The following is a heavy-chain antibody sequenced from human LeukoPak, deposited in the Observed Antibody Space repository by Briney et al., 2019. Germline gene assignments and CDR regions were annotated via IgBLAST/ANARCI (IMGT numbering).Heavy chain of an antibody. CDR2: ISYDGSNK. Sequence: RGSLRLSCAAAGFTFSSYGMHWVRQAPGKGLEWMAVISYDGSNKYYGDSVKGRFTISRDNSKNTLYLQMNSLRAEDTAVYYCAKDPDSSGWYYFDYWGQGTLVTVPS. J-gene: IGHJ4*02. D-gene: IGHD6-19*01. V-gene: IGHV3-30*18. CDR1: GFTFSSYG. CDR3: AKDPDSSGWYYFDY.